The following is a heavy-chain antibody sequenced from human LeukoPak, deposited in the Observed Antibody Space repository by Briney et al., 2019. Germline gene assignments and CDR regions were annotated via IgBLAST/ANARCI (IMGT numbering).Heavy chain of an antibody. CDR2: IYHSGST. V-gene: IGHV4-38-2*01. CDR3: ARQERSYFDY. CDR1: GYSISSGYH. Sequence: SETLSLTCAVSGYSISSGYHWGWIRQPPGKGLEWIGSIYHSGSTYYNPSLKSRVTISVDTSKNQFSLKLSSVTAADTAVYYCARQERSYFDYWGQGTLVT. J-gene: IGHJ4*02.